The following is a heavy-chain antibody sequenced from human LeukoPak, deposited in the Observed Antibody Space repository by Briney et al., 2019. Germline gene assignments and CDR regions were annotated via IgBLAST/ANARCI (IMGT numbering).Heavy chain of an antibody. V-gene: IGHV4-34*01. Sequence: SETLSLTCAVYGGSFSGYYLSWLRQPPGKGLEWIGEINLSGSTNYNPSLKSRVTISVDTSKNQFSLKLSSVTAADTAVYYCASRCSSTSCRNAYYFDYWGQGTLVTVSS. CDR1: GGSFSGYY. J-gene: IGHJ4*02. D-gene: IGHD2-2*01. CDR2: INLSGST. CDR3: ASRCSSTSCRNAYYFDY.